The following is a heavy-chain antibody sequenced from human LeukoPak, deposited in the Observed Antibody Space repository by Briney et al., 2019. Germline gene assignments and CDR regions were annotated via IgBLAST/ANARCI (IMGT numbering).Heavy chain of an antibody. V-gene: IGHV5-51*01. J-gene: IGHJ5*02. Sequence: GGALKISCQTFWYSFTHYLVGWGRQNPGERLEWMGVIYPGDSRVRYNPSFQGQVTISVDKSINTAYLQWLSLRASDSAMYYCACRDLSSTWSFPWGQGTLVTVSS. D-gene: IGHD6-13*01. CDR2: IYPGDSRV. CDR3: ACRDLSSTWSFP. CDR1: WYSFTHYL.